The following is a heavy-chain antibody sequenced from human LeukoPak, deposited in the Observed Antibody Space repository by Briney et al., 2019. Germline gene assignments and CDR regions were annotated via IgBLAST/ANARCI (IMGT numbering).Heavy chain of an antibody. CDR3: ARSGELRRLFSWFDP. J-gene: IGHJ5*02. CDR2: ISSSSSYI. D-gene: IGHD4-17*01. Sequence: GGSLRLSCAASGFTFSSYSMNWVRQAPGKGLEWVSSISSSSSYIYYADSVKGRFTISRDNAKNSLYLQMNCLRAEDTAVYYCARSGELRRLFSWFDPWGQGTLVTVSS. V-gene: IGHV3-21*01. CDR1: GFTFSSYS.